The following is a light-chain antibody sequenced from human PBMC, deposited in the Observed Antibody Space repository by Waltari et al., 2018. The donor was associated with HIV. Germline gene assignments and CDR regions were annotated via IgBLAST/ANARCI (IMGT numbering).Light chain of an antibody. Sequence: QSALTQPASVSGSPGQSITISCTGTSSDVGGHNYVSWYQQHPGKAPKLLIYAVSNRPSGVSNSVARSKSGNTASMTISGLQAEDEADYYCNSYRSSTTPCVFGTGTKVTVL. CDR3: NSYRSSTTPCV. CDR2: AVS. CDR1: SSDVGGHNY. J-gene: IGLJ1*01. V-gene: IGLV2-14*01.